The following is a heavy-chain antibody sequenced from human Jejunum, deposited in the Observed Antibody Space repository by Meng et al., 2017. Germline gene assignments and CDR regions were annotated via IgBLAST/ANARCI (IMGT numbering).Heavy chain of an antibody. J-gene: IGHJ4*02. CDR2: TIASSHT. V-gene: IGHV1-3*01. D-gene: IGHD3-22*01. CDR1: GYTLTSYT. CDR3: AKNTTEVGYFDY. Sequence: QVQLVQSGAEGRKPGAPVRISCKASGYTLTSYTMQWVRQAPGQSLEWMGWTIASSHTKYAQKFHGRVTITRDTSTSTVYMDLSSMRFEATAVYYCAKNTTEVGYFDYWGQGALVTVSS.